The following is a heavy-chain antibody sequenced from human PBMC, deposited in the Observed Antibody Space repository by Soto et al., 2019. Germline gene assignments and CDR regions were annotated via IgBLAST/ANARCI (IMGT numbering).Heavy chain of an antibody. CDR2: IYHSGST. CDR1: GGSISSSNW. V-gene: IGHV4-4*02. CDR3: ARSPDSSGYYPRWYYYGMDV. J-gene: IGHJ6*02. Sequence: QVQLQESGPGLVKPSGTLSLTCAVSGGSISSSNWWSWVRQPPGKGLEWIGEIYHSGSTNYNPSPPSRFTLSVDKPNNHFSLKLSSVPAADTAVYYCARSPDSSGYYPRWYYYGMDVWGQGTTVTVSS. D-gene: IGHD3-22*01.